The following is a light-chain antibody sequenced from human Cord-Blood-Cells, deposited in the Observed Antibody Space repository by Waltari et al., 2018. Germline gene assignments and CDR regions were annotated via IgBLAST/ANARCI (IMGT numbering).Light chain of an antibody. CDR1: QSVSSN. J-gene: IGKJ5*01. Sequence: EIVMTPSQATLSVSPGERATLSCRASQSVSSNLAWYQQKPGQAPRLLIYGASTRATGIPARFSGSGSGTEFTLTISSLQSEDFAVYYCQQYNNWPLTFGQGTRLEIK. V-gene: IGKV3-15*01. CDR2: GAS. CDR3: QQYNNWPLT.